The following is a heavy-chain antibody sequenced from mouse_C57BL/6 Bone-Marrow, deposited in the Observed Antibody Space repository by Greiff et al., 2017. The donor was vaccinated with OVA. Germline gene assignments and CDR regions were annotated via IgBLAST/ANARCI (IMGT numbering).Heavy chain of an antibody. CDR1: GYSFTGYY. V-gene: IGHV1-42*01. J-gene: IGHJ2*01. D-gene: IGHD1-1*01. Sequence: EVQLQQSGPELVKPGASVKISCKASGYSFTGYYMNWVKQSPEKSLEWIGEINPSTGGTTYNQKFKAKATLTVDKSSSTAYMQLKSLTSEDSAVYYCARRAFITTVVAHFDYWGQGTTLTVSS. CDR3: ARRAFITTVVAHFDY. CDR2: INPSTGGT.